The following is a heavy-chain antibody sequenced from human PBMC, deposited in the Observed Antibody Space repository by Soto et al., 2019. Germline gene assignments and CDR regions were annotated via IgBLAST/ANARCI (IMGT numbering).Heavy chain of an antibody. J-gene: IGHJ6*02. CDR2: ISAYNGNT. Sequence: ASVKVSCKASGYTFTSYGISWVRQAPGQGLEWMGWISAYNGNTNYAQKLQGRVTMTTDTSTSTAYMELRSLRSDDTAVYYCARVSEVAALRFLEWFAPSYGMDVWGQGTTVTVSS. CDR1: GYTFTSYG. CDR3: ARVSEVAALRFLEWFAPSYGMDV. D-gene: IGHD3-3*01. V-gene: IGHV1-18*01.